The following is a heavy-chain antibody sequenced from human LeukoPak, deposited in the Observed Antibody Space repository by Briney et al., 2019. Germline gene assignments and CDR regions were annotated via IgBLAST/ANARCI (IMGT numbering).Heavy chain of an antibody. CDR2: ISSSGSTI. CDR3: ARDAAASSSWYYYYGMDV. D-gene: IGHD6-13*01. V-gene: IGHV3-11*01. CDR1: GFTFSDYY. Sequence: GGSLRLSCAASGFTFSDYYMSWLRQAPGKGLEWVSYISSSGSTIYYADSVKGRFTISRDNAKNSLYLQMNSLRAEDTAVYYCARDAAASSSWYYYYGMDVWGQGTTVTVSS. J-gene: IGHJ6*02.